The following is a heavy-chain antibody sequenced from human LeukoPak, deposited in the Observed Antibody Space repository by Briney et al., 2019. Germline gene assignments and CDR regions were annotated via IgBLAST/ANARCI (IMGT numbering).Heavy chain of an antibody. CDR3: ARDRPVGYGMDV. Sequence: GGSLRLSCAVSGFIVSSFLMHCVRQAPGKGLVWVSRIDSDGSTTSYADSVKGRFTISRNNAKNTLYLEMSSLRTEDTAVYYCARDRPVGYGMDVWGQGTTVTVSS. D-gene: IGHD3-10*01. V-gene: IGHV3-74*01. CDR1: GFIVSSFL. CDR2: IDSDGSTT. J-gene: IGHJ6*02.